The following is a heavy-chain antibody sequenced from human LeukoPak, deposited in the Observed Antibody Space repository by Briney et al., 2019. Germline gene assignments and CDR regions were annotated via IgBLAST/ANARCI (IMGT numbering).Heavy chain of an antibody. CDR1: GCSISSYY. CDR3: ARREVCSSTSCYVGWFDP. Sequence: SETLSLTCTASGCSISSYYLSWIRQPPGKGLEWIGYIYYSGSTNYNPSLKSRVTISVDTSKYQFSLKLSSVTAADTAVYYCARREVCSSTSCYVGWFDPWGQGTLVTVSS. D-gene: IGHD2-2*01. V-gene: IGHV4-59*01. J-gene: IGHJ5*02. CDR2: IYYSGST.